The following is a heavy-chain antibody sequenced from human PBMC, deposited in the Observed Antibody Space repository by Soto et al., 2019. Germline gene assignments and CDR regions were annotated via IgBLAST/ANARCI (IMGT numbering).Heavy chain of an antibody. Sequence: EVQLAESGGGLVQVGGSLRLSCVVSGLRFSDHAMNWVRQAQGKGLDWVAYISVDSETIYYADSVKGRFTISRDKAKNSLYLQMNSLRDEDTAVYYCARYGSWSQLRDPFVYWCQGTLVTVSS. CDR2: ISVDSETI. CDR1: GLRFSDHA. D-gene: IGHD3-10*01. CDR3: ARYGSWSQLRDPFVY. J-gene: IGHJ4*02. V-gene: IGHV3-48*02.